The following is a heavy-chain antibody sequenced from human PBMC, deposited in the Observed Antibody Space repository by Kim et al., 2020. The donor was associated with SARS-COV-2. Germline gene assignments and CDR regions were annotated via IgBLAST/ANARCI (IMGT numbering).Heavy chain of an antibody. J-gene: IGHJ5*02. CDR3: ARGRGVDT. V-gene: IGHV3-7*04. CDR2: NGSEK. Sequence: NGSEKYYVDSVKGRFTIPRDNSKKTLFLQMDSLRAEDTALYYCARGRGVDTWGQGTLVTVSS. D-gene: IGHD3-10*01.